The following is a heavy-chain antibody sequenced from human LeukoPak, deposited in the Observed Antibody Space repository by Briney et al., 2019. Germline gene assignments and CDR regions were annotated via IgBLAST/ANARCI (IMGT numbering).Heavy chain of an antibody. CDR3: ARDDIVATKHLYYFDY. CDR1: GFTFTNYW. J-gene: IGHJ4*02. D-gene: IGHD5-12*01. V-gene: IGHV3-7*01. CDR2: IKQDRSEK. Sequence: GGTLRLSCAASGFTFTNYWMSWARQAPGKGLELVANIKQDRSEKYYVDSVKGRFTISRDNAKNSLYLQMNSLRAEDTAVYYCARDDIVATKHLYYFDYWGQGTLVAVSS.